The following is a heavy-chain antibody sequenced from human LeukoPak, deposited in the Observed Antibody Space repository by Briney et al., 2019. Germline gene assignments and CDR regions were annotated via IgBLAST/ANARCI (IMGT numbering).Heavy chain of an antibody. CDR1: GDSITSID. CDR2: IYSNEHT. D-gene: IGHD3-22*01. V-gene: IGHV4-4*07. Sequence: SETLSLTCSVSGDSITSIDWSWVRQPAGTGLEWIGRIYSNEHTYSNPSLRGRVTISVDKSRNLVSLRLSSVAAADTGVYYCARDRGIGIVESRVAFDLWGQGTMVTVSS. J-gene: IGHJ3*01. CDR3: ARDRGIGIVESRVAFDL.